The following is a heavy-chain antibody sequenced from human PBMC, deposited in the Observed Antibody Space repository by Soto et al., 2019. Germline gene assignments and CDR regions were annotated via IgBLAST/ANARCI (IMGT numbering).Heavy chain of an antibody. V-gene: IGHV1-2*04. D-gene: IGHD3-22*01. Sequence: ASVKVSCKASGYTFTGYYMHWVRQAPGQGLEWMGWINPNSGGTNYAQKFQGWVTMTRDTSISTAYMELSRLRSDDTAVYYCARGDDSSGYYSSTEFDYWGQGTLVTVSS. J-gene: IGHJ4*02. CDR3: ARGDDSSGYYSSTEFDY. CDR1: GYTFTGYY. CDR2: INPNSGGT.